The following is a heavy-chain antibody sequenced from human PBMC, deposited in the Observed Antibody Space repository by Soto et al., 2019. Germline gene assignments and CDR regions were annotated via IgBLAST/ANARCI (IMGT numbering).Heavy chain of an antibody. J-gene: IGHJ4*02. CDR2: ISYGGST. V-gene: IGHV4-59*01. D-gene: IGHD2-15*01. CDR3: ARADPDASVGY. Sequence: PSETLSLTCTVSGGSMSSYYWTWLRQSPGRGLEWIGYISYGGSTYYNPSLKSRVTISADTSKNQFSLRMNSMIAADTAVYYCARADPDASVGYWGQGTLVTVSS. CDR1: GGSMSSYY.